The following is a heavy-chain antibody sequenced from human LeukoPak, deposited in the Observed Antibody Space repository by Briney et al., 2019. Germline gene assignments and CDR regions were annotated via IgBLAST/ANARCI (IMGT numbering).Heavy chain of an antibody. J-gene: IGHJ4*02. Sequence: PGGSLRLSCGASGFIFSSYAMHWVRQAPGKGLEWVALISYDGTNKYYADSVRGRFTISRDDSKTTLYLQMNSLRADDTAVYYCARSFGGSYAYFDYWGQGTLVTVSS. CDR1: GFIFSSYA. V-gene: IGHV3-30-3*01. CDR2: ISYDGTNK. D-gene: IGHD1-26*01. CDR3: ARSFGGSYAYFDY.